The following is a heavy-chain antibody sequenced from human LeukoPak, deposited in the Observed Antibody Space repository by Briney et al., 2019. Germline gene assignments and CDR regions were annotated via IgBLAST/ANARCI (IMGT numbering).Heavy chain of an antibody. CDR3: ARGWNYGDY. D-gene: IGHD3-3*01. CDR2: VSYTGDA. CDR1: GFTFSSYA. J-gene: IGHJ4*02. Sequence: GSLRLSCAASGFTFSSYAMSWIRQPPGEGLEWIGYVSYTGDASQNPSLRGRVTKSVDTSNNQVSLELSSVTAADTAVYYCARGWNYGDYWGQGTLVTVSS. V-gene: IGHV4-59*01.